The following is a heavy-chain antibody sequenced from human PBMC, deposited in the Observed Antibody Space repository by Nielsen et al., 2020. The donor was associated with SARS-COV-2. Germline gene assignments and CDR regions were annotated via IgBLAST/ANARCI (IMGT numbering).Heavy chain of an antibody. CDR3: ATGAAAGTQNWFDP. CDR2: MNPNSRNT. J-gene: IGHJ5*02. Sequence: ASVKVSCKASGYTFTSYDINWVRQATGQGLEWLGWMNPNSRNTDYAQKFQGRVTMTEDTSTDTAYMELSSLRSEDTAVYYCATGAAAGTQNWFDPWGQGTLVTVSS. D-gene: IGHD6-13*01. V-gene: IGHV1-8*01. CDR1: GYTFTSYD.